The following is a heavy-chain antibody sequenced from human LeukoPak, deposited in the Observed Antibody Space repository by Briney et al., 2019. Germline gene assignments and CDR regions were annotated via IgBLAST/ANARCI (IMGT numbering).Heavy chain of an antibody. J-gene: IGHJ5*02. CDR1: GFTFSSYA. CDR3: AKESLGDSSGYPNWFDP. Sequence: PGGSLRLSCAASGFTFSSYAMSWVRQAPGKGLEGVSAISGSGGSTYYGDSVKVRFTISRDNSKNTLYRQMKSLRAADTAVYYCAKESLGDSSGYPNWFDPWGQGTLVTVSS. V-gene: IGHV3-23*01. CDR2: ISGSGGST. D-gene: IGHD3-22*01.